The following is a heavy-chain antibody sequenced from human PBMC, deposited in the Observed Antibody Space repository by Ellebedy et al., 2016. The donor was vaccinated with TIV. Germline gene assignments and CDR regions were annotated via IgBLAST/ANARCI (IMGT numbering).Heavy chain of an antibody. CDR1: GGTFSSYA. CDR3: ARDSMVRGVIGYYGMDV. Sequence: SVKVSXKASGGTFSSYAISWVRQAPGQGLEWMGWMNPNSGNTGYAQKFQGRVTITADESTSTAYMELSSLRSEDTAVYYCARDSMVRGVIGYYGMDVWGQGTTVTVSS. CDR2: MNPNSGNT. D-gene: IGHD3-10*01. J-gene: IGHJ6*02. V-gene: IGHV1-69*13.